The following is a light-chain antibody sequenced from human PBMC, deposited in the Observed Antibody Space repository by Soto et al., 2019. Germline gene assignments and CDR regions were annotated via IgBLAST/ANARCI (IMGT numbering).Light chain of an antibody. V-gene: IGKV1-17*01. CDR3: LQHNSYPWT. CDR1: QGIGND. CDR2: AAS. Sequence: DLPMTQSPSSLSASVGDRVTITCRASQGIGNDLGWYQQKPGKAPKRLIYAASSLQSGVPSRFSGSGSGTEFTLTISSLQPEDFATYYCLQHNSYPWTFGQGTKVEIK. J-gene: IGKJ1*01.